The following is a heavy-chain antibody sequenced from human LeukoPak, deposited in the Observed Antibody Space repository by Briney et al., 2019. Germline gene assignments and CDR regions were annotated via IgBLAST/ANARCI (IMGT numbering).Heavy chain of an antibody. CDR3: ARSITMVRGVMGWFDP. D-gene: IGHD3-10*01. J-gene: IGHJ5*02. V-gene: IGHV5-51*01. CDR2: IYPGDSDT. Sequence: GESLKISCKGSGYSFTSYWIGWVRQIPGKGLEWMGIIYPGDSDTRYSPSFQGQVTISADKSISTAYLQWSSLKASDTAMYYCARSITMVRGVMGWFDPWGQGTLVTVSS. CDR1: GYSFTSYW.